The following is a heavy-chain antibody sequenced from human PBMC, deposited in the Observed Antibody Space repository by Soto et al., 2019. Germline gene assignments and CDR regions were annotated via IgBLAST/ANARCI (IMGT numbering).Heavy chain of an antibody. CDR1: GFTFSSYT. J-gene: IGHJ6*02. Sequence: GVSLRLSCAASGFTFSSYTMNWVRQAPGKGLEWVSSISSSSSYIYYADSVKGRVTISRDNAKNSLYLQMNSLRAEDTAVYYCERDRDYGDYVSFFGNYYYGMDVWGQGTTVTVSS. D-gene: IGHD4-17*01. V-gene: IGHV3-21*01. CDR3: ERDRDYGDYVSFFGNYYYGMDV. CDR2: ISSSSSYI.